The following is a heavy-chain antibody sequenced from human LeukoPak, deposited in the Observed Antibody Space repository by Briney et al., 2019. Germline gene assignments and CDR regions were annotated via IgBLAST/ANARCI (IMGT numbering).Heavy chain of an antibody. CDR1: GGSISSYH. V-gene: IGHV4-59*08. CDR3: ARHRTSGWGLDY. CDR2: ISTSGST. J-gene: IGHJ4*02. Sequence: SETLSLTCTVSGGSISSYHWSWIRQPPGQGLEWIGYISTSGSTNYNPSLQSRVTTSVDTSKNQLSLKLSSVTDADTAVYYCARHRTSGWGLDYSGQGTHVTVS. D-gene: IGHD6-19*01.